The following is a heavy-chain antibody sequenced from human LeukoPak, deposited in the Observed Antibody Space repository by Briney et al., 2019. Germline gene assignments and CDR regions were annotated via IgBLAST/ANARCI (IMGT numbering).Heavy chain of an antibody. CDR1: GGSFSGYY. D-gene: IGHD4-17*01. CDR3: ARDARDYGDYAPDWYFDL. V-gene: IGHV4-34*01. Sequence: SETLSLTCAVYGGSFSGYYWSWIRQPPGKGLEWIGEINHSGSTNYNPSLKSQVTISVDTSKNQFSLKLSSVTAADTAVYYCARDARDYGDYAPDWYFDLWGRGTLVTVSS. CDR2: INHSGST. J-gene: IGHJ2*01.